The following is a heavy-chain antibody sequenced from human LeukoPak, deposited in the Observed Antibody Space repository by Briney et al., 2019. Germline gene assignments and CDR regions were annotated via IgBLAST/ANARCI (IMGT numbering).Heavy chain of an antibody. CDR3: AKDRGVAMIVAPLDY. V-gene: IGHV3-21*01. D-gene: IGHD3-22*01. Sequence: GGSLRLSCAAPGFTFSRYTMNWVRQAPGKGLEWVSSIGRSGSYIYYGDSVKGRFTISRDNAKNSLYLQMNSLRAEDTAVYYCAKDRGVAMIVAPLDYWGQGTLVTVSS. J-gene: IGHJ4*02. CDR1: GFTFSRYT. CDR2: IGRSGSYI.